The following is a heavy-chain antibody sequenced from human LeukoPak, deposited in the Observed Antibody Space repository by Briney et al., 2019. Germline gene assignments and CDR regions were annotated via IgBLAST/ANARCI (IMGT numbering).Heavy chain of an antibody. V-gene: IGHV1-69*13. CDR2: IIPIFGTA. J-gene: IGHJ3*02. CDR3: ARDLDGWQYYGSGSYVDAFDI. CDR1: GGTFSSYA. D-gene: IGHD3-10*01. Sequence: ASVKVSCKASGGTFSSYAISWVRQAPGQGLEWMGGIIPIFGTANCAQKFQGRVTITADESTSTAYMELSSLRSEDTAVYYCARDLDGWQYYGSGSYVDAFDIWGQGTMVTVSS.